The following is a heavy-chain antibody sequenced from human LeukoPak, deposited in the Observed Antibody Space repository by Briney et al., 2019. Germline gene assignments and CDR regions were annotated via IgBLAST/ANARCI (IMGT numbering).Heavy chain of an antibody. CDR3: ARWGRNFSDWFYP. J-gene: IGHJ5*02. CDR2: ISAYNGNT. V-gene: IGHV1-18*01. CDR1: GYTFTDYC. D-gene: IGHD3-9*01. Sequence: ASVKVSCKASGYTFTDYCVIWVRQAPGKGLEWVGWISAYNGNTNYAQNLQGRVTMTTDTSTTTAYMELRSLTSDDTAVYYCARWGRNFSDWFYPWGQGNLVTVSS.